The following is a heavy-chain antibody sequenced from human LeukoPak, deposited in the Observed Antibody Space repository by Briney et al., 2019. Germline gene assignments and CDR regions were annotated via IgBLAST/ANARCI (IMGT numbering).Heavy chain of an antibody. V-gene: IGHV3-7*01. D-gene: IGHD3-10*01. Sequence: TGGSLRLSCAASGFTFSTYWMSWVRQAPGKGLGWVANIKQEGSEKYYVDSVKGRFTISRDNAKIALYLQMNRLRAEDTAVYYCERDWYSYYGSGCPVGYWGKGTLVTVSS. CDR3: ERDWYSYYGSGCPVGY. CDR2: IKQEGSEK. CDR1: GFTFSTYW. J-gene: IGHJ4*02.